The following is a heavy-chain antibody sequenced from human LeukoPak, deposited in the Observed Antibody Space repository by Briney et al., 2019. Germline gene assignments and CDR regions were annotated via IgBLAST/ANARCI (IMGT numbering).Heavy chain of an antibody. CDR1: GFSFTKYA. D-gene: IGHD3-10*01. J-gene: IGHJ4*02. CDR3: AKDLGDLPDY. V-gene: IGHV3-23*01. CDR2: ISGSGDDT. Sequence: GGSLRLSCSASGFSFTKYAMNWVRQAPGKGLEWVAVISGSGDDTYYADSVKGRFTISRDNSKNTLYLQMNSLRAEDTAVYYCAKDLGDLPDYWGQGTLVTVSS.